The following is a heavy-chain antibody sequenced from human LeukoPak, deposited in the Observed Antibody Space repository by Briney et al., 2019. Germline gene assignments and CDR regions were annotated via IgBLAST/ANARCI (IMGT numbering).Heavy chain of an antibody. D-gene: IGHD6-6*01. CDR3: ARVVVVEASYYFDY. V-gene: IGHV3-7*01. J-gene: IGHJ4*02. CDR2: IKQDGSEK. CDR1: GFTFSSYW. Sequence: GGSLRLSCAASGFTFSSYWMSWVRQAPGKGLEWVANIKQDGSEKYYVDSVKGRFTISRDNAKNSLYLQMNSLRAEDTAVYYCARVVVVEASYYFDYWGRGTLVTVSS.